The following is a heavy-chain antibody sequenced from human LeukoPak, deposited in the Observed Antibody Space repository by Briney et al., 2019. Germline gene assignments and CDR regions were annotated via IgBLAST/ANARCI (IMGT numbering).Heavy chain of an antibody. CDR1: GFTFSSYG. CDR3: AKSCRPYYYYYGMDV. D-gene: IGHD5/OR15-5a*01. J-gene: IGHJ6*02. Sequence: GGSPRLSCAASGFTFSSYGMHWVRQAPGKGLEWVAVISYDGSNKYYADSVKGRFTISRDNSKNTLYLQMNSLRAEDTAVYYCAKSCRPYYYYYGMDVWGQGTTVTVSS. CDR2: ISYDGSNK. V-gene: IGHV3-30*18.